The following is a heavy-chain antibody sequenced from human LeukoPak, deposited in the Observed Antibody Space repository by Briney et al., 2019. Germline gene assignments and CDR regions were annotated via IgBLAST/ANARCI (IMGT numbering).Heavy chain of an antibody. Sequence: PSETLSLTCVVYGGSFSGYYWSWIRQPPGKGLEWIGEINHSGSTNYNPSLKSRVTISVDTSKNQFSLKLSSVTAADTAVYYCARAGRYFDWFLDYWGQGTLVTVSS. J-gene: IGHJ4*02. D-gene: IGHD3-9*01. CDR2: INHSGST. CDR3: ARAGRYFDWFLDY. V-gene: IGHV4-34*01. CDR1: GGSFSGYY.